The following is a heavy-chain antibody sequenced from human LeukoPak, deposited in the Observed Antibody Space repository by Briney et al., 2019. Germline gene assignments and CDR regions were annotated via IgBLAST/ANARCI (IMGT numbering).Heavy chain of an antibody. J-gene: IGHJ4*02. CDR1: GFTFTNAS. CDR2: IKSRVNSWAT. V-gene: IGHV3-15*01. CDR3: TSDLPGGYSNYFDD. D-gene: IGHD4-23*01. Sequence: GGSLRLSCAASGFTFTNASMRWVRQAPGKGLEWVGRIKSRVNSWATEYAASVKGRFTISRDDSKNTLHLQMDSLKTEDTAVYYCTSDLPGGYSNYFDDWGQGTLVTVFS.